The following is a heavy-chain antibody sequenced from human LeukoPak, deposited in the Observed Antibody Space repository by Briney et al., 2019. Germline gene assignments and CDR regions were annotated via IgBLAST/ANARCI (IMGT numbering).Heavy chain of an antibody. V-gene: IGHV6-1*01. J-gene: IGHJ4*02. CDR3: AREELRLGDY. CDR1: GDSVSSNSAA. D-gene: IGHD1-7*01. CDR2: TYYRSKWFN. Sequence: SQTLSLTYAISGDSVSSNSAAWAWIRQSPSRGLEWLGRTYYRSKWFNEYALSVRSRITINSDTSKNQFSLHLDSVTPEDTAVYYCAREELRLGDYWGQGTLVTVSS.